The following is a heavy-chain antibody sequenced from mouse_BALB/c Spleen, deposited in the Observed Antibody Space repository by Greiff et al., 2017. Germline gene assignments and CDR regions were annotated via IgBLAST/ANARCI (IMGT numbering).Heavy chain of an antibody. J-gene: IGHJ2*01. Sequence: VHVKQSGTVLARPGASVKMSCKASGYSFTSYWMHWVKQRPGQGLEWIGAIYPGNSDTSYNQKFKGTAKLTAGTSASTAYMELSSLTNEDSAVYYGGGMIPIDYWGQGTTLTVSS. CDR3: GGMIPIDY. D-gene: IGHD2-4*01. V-gene: IGHV1-5*01. CDR2: IYPGNSDT. CDR1: GYSFTSYW.